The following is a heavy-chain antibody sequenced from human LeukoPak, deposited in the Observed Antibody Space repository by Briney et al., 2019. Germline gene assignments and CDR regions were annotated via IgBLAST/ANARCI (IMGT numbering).Heavy chain of an antibody. CDR3: ARELH. D-gene: IGHD1-26*01. CDR2: LYSGGTT. J-gene: IGHJ4*02. V-gene: IGHV3-66*02. Sequence: GGSLRLSCAASGFTVSSNSMTWVRQAPGKGLEWVSVLYSGGTTNYADSVKGRFTISRDNSKNTLYLLMNSLRPEDTAVYYCARELHWGQGTLVTVSS. CDR1: GFTVSSNS.